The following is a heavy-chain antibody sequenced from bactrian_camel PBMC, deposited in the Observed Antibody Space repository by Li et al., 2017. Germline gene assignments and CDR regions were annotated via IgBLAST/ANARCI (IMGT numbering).Heavy chain of an antibody. CDR2: IHNRGGST. CDR3: AASSDVFCYGLSAPVFTAFNQ. V-gene: IGHV3S40*01. D-gene: IGHD5*01. J-gene: IGHJ4*01. Sequence: VQLVESGGGLVQPGVSLKLSCAASGFTFATYDMGWVRQAPGKEREGVAVIHNRGGSTYAADSVKGRFTISQDNAKTTVYLQMNNLKPEDTGMYYCAASSDVFCYGLSAPVFTAFNQWGLGTQVTVS. CDR1: GFTFATYD.